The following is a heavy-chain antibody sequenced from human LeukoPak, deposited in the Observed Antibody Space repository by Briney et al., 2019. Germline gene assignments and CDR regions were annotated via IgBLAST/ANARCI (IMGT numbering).Heavy chain of an antibody. CDR3: AKDKGPSAKNIVVIFDY. CDR2: INHSGST. Sequence: KPSETLSLTCVVYDESFSGYFWSWIRQPPGKGLEWIGEINHSGSTNYNPSLKSRVTISVDTSKNRFSLKLNSVTAADTAVYYCAKDKGPSAKNIVVIFDYWGQGTLVTVSS. V-gene: IGHV4-34*01. D-gene: IGHD2-2*01. J-gene: IGHJ4*02. CDR1: DESFSGYF.